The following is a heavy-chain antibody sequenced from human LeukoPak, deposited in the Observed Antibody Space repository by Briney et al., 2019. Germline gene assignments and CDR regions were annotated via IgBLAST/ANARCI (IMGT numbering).Heavy chain of an antibody. CDR3: ATEGALSSGYYRMDV. CDR2: FDPEDGET. J-gene: IGHJ6*02. CDR1: GYTLTELS. D-gene: IGHD3-22*01. Sequence: ASVKVSCKVSGYTLTELSMHWVRQAPGKGLEWMGGFDPEDGETIYTQKFQGRVTMTEDTSTDTAYMELSSLRSKDTAVYYCATEGALSSGYYRMDVWGQGTTVTVSS. V-gene: IGHV1-24*01.